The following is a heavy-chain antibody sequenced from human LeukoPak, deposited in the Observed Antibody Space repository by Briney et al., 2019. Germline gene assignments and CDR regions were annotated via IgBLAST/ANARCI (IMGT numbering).Heavy chain of an antibody. Sequence: GRSLRLSCAASGFTFSDHYMDWVRQAPGKGLDWIGRSRNRAHSYSTEYAASVKGRFTVSRADSENSLYLQMNSLKTGDTAVYYCVALIRGLGYWGQGTLVTVSS. CDR3: VALIRGLGY. D-gene: IGHD3-10*01. V-gene: IGHV3-72*01. J-gene: IGHJ4*02. CDR1: GFTFSDHY. CDR2: SRNRAHSYST.